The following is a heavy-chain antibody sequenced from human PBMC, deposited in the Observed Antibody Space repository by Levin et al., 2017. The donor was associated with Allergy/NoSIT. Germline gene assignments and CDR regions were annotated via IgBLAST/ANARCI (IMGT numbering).Heavy chain of an antibody. CDR1: GDSISRGFYY. CDR3: ARDLEGFSGYKPYYYMDV. Sequence: SETLSLTCSVSGDSISRGFYYWSWIRQPAGEGLEWIGRLYVTGSTTYSPSLKSRVTISLDRSKAQVPLKINSVTAADTAVYYCARDLEGFSGYKPYYYMDVWGKGTTVTVSS. J-gene: IGHJ6*03. D-gene: IGHD5-12*01. CDR2: LYVTGST. V-gene: IGHV4-61*02.